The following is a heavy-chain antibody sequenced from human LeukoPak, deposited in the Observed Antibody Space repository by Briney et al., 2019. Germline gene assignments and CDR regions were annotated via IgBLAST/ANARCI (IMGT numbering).Heavy chain of an antibody. CDR3: ARESSGYPEGLDY. Sequence: SETLSLTCTVSGGSISSYYWSWIRQPAGKGLEWIGRMHTSGITNYNPSLKSRVTMSGDTSKNQISLKLRSVTAADTAVYYCARESSGYPEGLDYWGQGTLVTVSS. J-gene: IGHJ4*02. CDR2: MHTSGIT. V-gene: IGHV4-4*07. CDR1: GGSISSYY. D-gene: IGHD3-22*01.